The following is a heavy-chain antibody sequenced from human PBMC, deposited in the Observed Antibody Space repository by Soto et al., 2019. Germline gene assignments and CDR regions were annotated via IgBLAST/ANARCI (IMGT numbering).Heavy chain of an antibody. D-gene: IGHD2-2*01. V-gene: IGHV2-5*02. J-gene: IGHJ5*02. CDR3: AHKRDVSSAFNA. CDR1: GFSFSINAEA. CDR2: IYWDDAQ. Sequence: QITLKESGPTLVKPTQTLTLTCTFSGFSFSINAEAVGWIRQPTGQAMECLALIYWDDAQRYNPSLKNMLTITKDISRNQVVLTMTNMDSVDTATYYCAHKRDVSSAFNAWGKGTLVTVSS.